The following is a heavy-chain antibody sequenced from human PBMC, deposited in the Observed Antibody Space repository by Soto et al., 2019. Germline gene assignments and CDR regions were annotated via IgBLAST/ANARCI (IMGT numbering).Heavy chain of an antibody. CDR2: MNSNSGNT. J-gene: IGHJ6*02. D-gene: IGHD5-12*01. Sequence: GASVKVSCKASGYTFTSYDINWVRQATGQGLEWMGWMNSNSGNTGYAQKFQGRVTMTRNTSISTAYMELSSLRSEDTAVYYCARGVATIYYYYYGMDVWGQGTTVTVSS. V-gene: IGHV1-8*01. CDR1: GYTFTSYD. CDR3: ARGVATIYYYYYGMDV.